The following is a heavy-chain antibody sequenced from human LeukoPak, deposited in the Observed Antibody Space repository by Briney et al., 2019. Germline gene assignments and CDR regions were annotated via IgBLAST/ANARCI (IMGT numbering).Heavy chain of an antibody. CDR1: GGSFSGYY. J-gene: IGHJ4*02. CDR2: INHSGST. CDR3: TRGPTYYYDSSGEKGTRYFDY. Sequence: SETLSLTCAVYGGSFSGYYWSWIRQPPGKGLEWIGEINHSGSTNYNPSLKSRATISVDTSQNQFSLKLRSVTAAATAVYYCTRGPTYYYDSSGEKGTRYFDYWGQGTLVTVSS. V-gene: IGHV4-34*01. D-gene: IGHD3-22*01.